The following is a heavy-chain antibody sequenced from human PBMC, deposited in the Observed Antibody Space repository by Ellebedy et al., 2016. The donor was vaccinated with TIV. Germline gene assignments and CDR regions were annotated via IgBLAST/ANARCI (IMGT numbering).Heavy chain of an antibody. CDR3: AREFPGGTFDY. V-gene: IGHV1-46*01. Sequence: ASVKVSCKASGYTFTSYYMHWVRQAPGQGLEWMGIINPSGGSTSYAQNFQGRVTMTRDTSTSAVYMDLSSLRSDDTAIYYCAREFPGGTFDYWGQGALVTVSS. J-gene: IGHJ4*02. CDR2: INPSGGST. D-gene: IGHD3-16*01. CDR1: GYTFTSYY.